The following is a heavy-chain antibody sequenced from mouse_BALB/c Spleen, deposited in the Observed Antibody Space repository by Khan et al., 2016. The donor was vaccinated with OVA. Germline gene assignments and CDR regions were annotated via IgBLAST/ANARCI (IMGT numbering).Heavy chain of an antibody. CDR3: ARPAYDGYYDY. D-gene: IGHD2-3*01. V-gene: IGHV1S137*01. CDR1: GYIFTDYA. J-gene: IGHJ2*01. Sequence: LEVSGPELVRPGVSVKISCKGSGYIFTDYAMHWVKQSHAKSLEWIGLISTYSGNTNYNQKFKGKATMTVDKSSSTAYMELARLTSEDSAIYYCARPAYDGYYDYWGQGTTLTVSS. CDR2: ISTYSGNT.